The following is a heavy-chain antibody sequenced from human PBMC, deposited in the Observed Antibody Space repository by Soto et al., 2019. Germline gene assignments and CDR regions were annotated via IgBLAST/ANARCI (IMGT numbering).Heavy chain of an antibody. J-gene: IGHJ5*02. Sequence: ASVKVSCKASGYTFTSYYMHWVRQAPGQGLEWMGIINPSGGSTSYAQKFQGRVTMTRDTSTSTVYMELSSLRSEDTAVYYCARDPYYYDSSGYYSLPWFDPWGQGTLVTVSS. CDR3: ARDPYYYDSSGYYSLPWFDP. CDR2: INPSGGST. V-gene: IGHV1-46*01. CDR1: GYTFTSYY. D-gene: IGHD3-22*01.